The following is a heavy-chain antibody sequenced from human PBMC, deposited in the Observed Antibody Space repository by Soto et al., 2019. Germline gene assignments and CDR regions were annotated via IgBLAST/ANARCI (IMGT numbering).Heavy chain of an antibody. J-gene: IGHJ6*02. D-gene: IGHD2-15*01. Sequence: GGSLRLSCAASGFTFSSYVMHWVRQAPGKGLEWVAHISYDGNNKYYADSVKGRFTISRDNFKNTLYLQMSSLRADDTAAYYCASILDVTRDSYYYGMDVWGQGTTVTVSS. CDR1: GFTFSSYV. V-gene: IGHV3-30*03. CDR3: ASILDVTRDSYYYGMDV. CDR2: ISYDGNNK.